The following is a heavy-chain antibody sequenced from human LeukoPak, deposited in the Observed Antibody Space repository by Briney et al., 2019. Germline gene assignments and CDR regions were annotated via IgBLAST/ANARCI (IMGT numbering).Heavy chain of an antibody. CDR1: GGTFSSYA. Sequence: SVKVSCKASGGTFSSYAISWVRQAPGQGLEWMGGIIPIFGTANYAQKFQGRVTITADESTSTAYMELSSLRSEGTAVYYCARGPRHQTWYYYMDVWGKGTTVTVSS. CDR2: IIPIFGTA. V-gene: IGHV1-69*13. CDR3: ARGPRHQTWYYYMDV. J-gene: IGHJ6*03.